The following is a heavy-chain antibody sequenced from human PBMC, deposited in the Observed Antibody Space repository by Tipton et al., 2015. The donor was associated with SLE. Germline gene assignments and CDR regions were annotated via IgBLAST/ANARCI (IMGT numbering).Heavy chain of an antibody. CDR2: VYYSGST. J-gene: IGHJ3*02. CDR1: GGSISSSSYY. D-gene: IGHD1-26*01. Sequence: LRLSCTVSGGSISSSSYYWGWIRQPPGKGLEWIGSVYYSGSTYHNPSLKSRVTISVDTSKNQFSLKLSPVTAADTAVYYCARQGWELPRTAFDIWGQGTMVTVSS. V-gene: IGHV4-39*01. CDR3: ARQGWELPRTAFDI.